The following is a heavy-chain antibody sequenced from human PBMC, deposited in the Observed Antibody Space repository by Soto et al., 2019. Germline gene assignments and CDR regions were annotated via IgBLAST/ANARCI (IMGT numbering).Heavy chain of an antibody. Sequence: QVPLVQSGAEVKKPGASVKVSCKASGYTFTSYGISWVRQAPGQGLEWMGWVSAYNGNTNYAQKLQVRVTMTTDTATRKAYMELRSRRSDDTAVYCCERDFLEVAFTTSHYYTDVWGKQATVTVSS. CDR3: ERDFLEVAFTTSHYYTDV. J-gene: IGHJ6*03. CDR1: GYTFTSYG. V-gene: IGHV1-18*01. D-gene: IGHD2-15*01. CDR2: VSAYNGNT.